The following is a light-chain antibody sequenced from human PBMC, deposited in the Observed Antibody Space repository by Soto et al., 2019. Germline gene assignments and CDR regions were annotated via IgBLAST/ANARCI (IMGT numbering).Light chain of an antibody. CDR2: GAS. V-gene: IGKV3-20*01. CDR1: QSIDSTH. Sequence: ERAMTQSPATLSVSPGERATLSCSASQSIDSTHLVWYQQKPGQAPRLLIYGASSRATGIPDRFSGSGSGTDFTLTISRLEPEDFAVYYCQQYGSSSWTSGQGTKVDIK. J-gene: IGKJ1*01. CDR3: QQYGSSSWT.